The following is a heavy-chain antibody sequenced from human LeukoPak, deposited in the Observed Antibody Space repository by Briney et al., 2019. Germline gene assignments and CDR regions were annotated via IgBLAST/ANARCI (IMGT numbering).Heavy chain of an antibody. Sequence: ASVKVSCKASGGTFSSYAISWVRQAPGQGLEWMGRIIPIFGTANYAQKFQGRVTITTDESTSIAYMELSSLRSEDTAVYYCARAEGSATGRDWGQGTLVTVSS. CDR1: GGTFSSYA. CDR2: IIPIFGTA. J-gene: IGHJ4*02. D-gene: IGHD1-26*01. CDR3: ARAEGSATGRD. V-gene: IGHV1-69*05.